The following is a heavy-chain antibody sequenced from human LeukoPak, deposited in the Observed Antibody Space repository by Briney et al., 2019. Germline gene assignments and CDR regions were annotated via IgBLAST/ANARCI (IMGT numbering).Heavy chain of an antibody. CDR3: ARGGLIAAAPVGF. Sequence: SGTLSLTCTVYGGSFRGDYWSWSRQPPGKGLEWIGEIHHSGSTNYIPSLESRVTISADTSNHQFSLKLTSVTDADTAVYYCARGGLIAAAPVGFWGQGTLVTVSS. D-gene: IGHD6-13*01. CDR2: IHHSGST. V-gene: IGHV4-34*01. J-gene: IGHJ4*02. CDR1: GGSFRGDY.